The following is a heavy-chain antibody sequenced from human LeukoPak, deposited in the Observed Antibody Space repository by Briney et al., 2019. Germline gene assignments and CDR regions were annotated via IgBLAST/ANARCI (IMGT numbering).Heavy chain of an antibody. CDR2: INHSGST. J-gene: IGHJ4*02. Sequence: SSETLSLTCAVYGGSFSGYYWSWIRQPPGKGLEWIGEINHSGSTNYNPSLKSRVTISVDTSKNQFSLKLSSVTAADTAVYYCARGPGYGDYGLWGQGTLVTVSS. CDR3: ARGPGYGDYGL. V-gene: IGHV4-34*01. CDR1: GGSFSGYY. D-gene: IGHD4-17*01.